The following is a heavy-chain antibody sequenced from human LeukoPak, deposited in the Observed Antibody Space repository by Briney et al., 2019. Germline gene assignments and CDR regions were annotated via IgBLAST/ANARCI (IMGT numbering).Heavy chain of an antibody. CDR1: GGSISSGSYY. Sequence: PSQTLSLTCTVSGGSISSGSYYWSWIRQPAGKGLEWIGRIYTSGSTNYNPSLKSRVTISVDTSKNQFSLKLSSVTAADTAVYYCARAAAGTGGAKDYWGQGTLVTVSS. D-gene: IGHD6-13*01. V-gene: IGHV4-61*02. J-gene: IGHJ4*02. CDR2: IYTSGST. CDR3: ARAAAGTGGAKDY.